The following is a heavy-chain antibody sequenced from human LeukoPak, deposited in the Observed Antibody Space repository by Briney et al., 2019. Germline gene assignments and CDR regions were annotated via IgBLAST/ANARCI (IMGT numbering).Heavy chain of an antibody. Sequence: ASGKASGKASGYTFTSSDINWVRQATGQGLEWMGWMNPNSGNTGYAQKFQGRVTMTRNTSISTAYMELSSLRSEDTAVYYCARVPPLLRYFDRLHFGYWGQGTLVTVST. CDR3: ARVPPLLRYFDRLHFGY. V-gene: IGHV1-8*01. D-gene: IGHD3-9*01. CDR1: GYTFTSSD. CDR2: MNPNSGNT. J-gene: IGHJ4*02.